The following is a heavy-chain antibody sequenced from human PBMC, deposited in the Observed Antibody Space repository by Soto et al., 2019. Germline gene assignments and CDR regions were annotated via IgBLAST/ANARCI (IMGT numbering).Heavy chain of an antibody. D-gene: IGHD4-17*01. CDR3: ARGHYGDYIVDH. CDR1: GFTFITHS. Sequence: PGGSLRLSCAASGFTFITHSMNWVRQAPGKGLEWVSYISSSSSTIYYADSVKGRFTISRDNAKISLYLQMNSLRAEDTAVYYCARGHYGDYIVDHWGQGTLVTVSS. CDR2: ISSSSSTI. V-gene: IGHV3-48*01. J-gene: IGHJ4*02.